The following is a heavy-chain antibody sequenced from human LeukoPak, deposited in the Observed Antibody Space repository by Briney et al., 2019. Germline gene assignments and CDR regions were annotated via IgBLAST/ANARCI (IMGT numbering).Heavy chain of an antibody. D-gene: IGHD6-13*01. CDR1: GFTFSSYS. CDR3: ARGGSNSWYSELDY. CDR2: ISSSSSYI. V-gene: IGHV3-21*01. Sequence: GGSLRLSCAASGFTFSSYSMNWVRQAPGKGLEWVSSISSSSSYIYYADSVKGRFTISRDNAKNSLYLQMNSLRAEDTAVFYCARGGSNSWYSELDYWGQGTLVTVSS. J-gene: IGHJ4*02.